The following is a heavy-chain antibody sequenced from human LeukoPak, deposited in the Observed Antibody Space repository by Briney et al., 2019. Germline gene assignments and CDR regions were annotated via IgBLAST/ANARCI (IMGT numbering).Heavy chain of an antibody. CDR3: AKSPYFYNSGRYVDV. J-gene: IGHJ6*03. Sequence: GGSLRLSCAASGFTFSTYGMSWVRQAPGKGLEWVSGISGSGSNICYADSVKGRFTISRDNSKNTLYLQMSSLRAEDSAVYYCAKSPYFYNSGRYVDVWGKGTTVTVSS. CDR2: ISGSGSNI. V-gene: IGHV3-23*01. D-gene: IGHD3-10*01. CDR1: GFTFSTYG.